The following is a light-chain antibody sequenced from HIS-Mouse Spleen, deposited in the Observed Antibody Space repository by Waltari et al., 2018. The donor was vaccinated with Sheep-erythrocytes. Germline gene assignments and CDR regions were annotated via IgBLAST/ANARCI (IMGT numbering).Light chain of an antibody. CDR2: GAS. CDR3: LQDYNYPYT. CDR1: QSVSSN. V-gene: IGKV3-15*01. Sequence: MTQSPSSVSASVGDRATLSCRASQSVSSNLAWYQQKPGQAPRLLIYGASTRATGIPARFSGSGSGTEFTLTSSSMQSEDFATYYCLQDYNYPYTFGQGTKLEIK. J-gene: IGKJ2*01.